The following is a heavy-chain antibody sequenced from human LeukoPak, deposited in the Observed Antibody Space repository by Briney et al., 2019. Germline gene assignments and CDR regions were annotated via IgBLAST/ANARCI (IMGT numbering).Heavy chain of an antibody. Sequence: PALVKPTQTLTLTCTFSGFTLISRGTGMGWIRTPPGKALEWLARIDWDDDKYYSTFLKTRLTISKDTSKNQVVLTMTNMDPVDTATYYCARIRWGKLEWLLDYWGQGTLVTVSS. V-gene: IGHV2-70*11. CDR1: GFTLISRGTG. CDR3: ARIRWGKLEWLLDY. J-gene: IGHJ4*02. CDR2: IDWDDDK. D-gene: IGHD3-3*01.